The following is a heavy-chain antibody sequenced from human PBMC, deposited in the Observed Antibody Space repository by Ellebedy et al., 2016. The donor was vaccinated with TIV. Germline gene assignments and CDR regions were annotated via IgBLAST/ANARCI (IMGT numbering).Heavy chain of an antibody. D-gene: IGHD3-22*01. CDR1: GGSISSYY. CDR3: ARLAPTTMMFDF. J-gene: IGHJ4*02. Sequence: MPSETLSLTCTVSGGSISSYYGNWIRQPPGKGLEWIGYIYDSGSSNYNPSLKSRLTVSRDTSKNQFSLKLSSVTAADTAVYFCARLAPTTMMFDFWGQGTLVTVSS. V-gene: IGHV4-59*08. CDR2: IYDSGSS.